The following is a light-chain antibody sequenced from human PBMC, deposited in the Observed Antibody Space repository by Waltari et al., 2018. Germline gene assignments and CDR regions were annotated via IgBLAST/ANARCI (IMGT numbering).Light chain of an antibody. V-gene: IGLV1-44*01. CDR2: GNN. CDR3: AAWDDGLNGWV. Sequence: QSVLTQPSSASGSPGQRVAIACSGRTSTSAGISVLWYRRIPGTAPKPLIFGNNQRPSGVPDRFSGSKSGTSASLDISGLQSEDEAHYYCAAWDDGLNGWVFGGGTKLTVL. CDR1: TSTSAGIS. J-gene: IGLJ3*02.